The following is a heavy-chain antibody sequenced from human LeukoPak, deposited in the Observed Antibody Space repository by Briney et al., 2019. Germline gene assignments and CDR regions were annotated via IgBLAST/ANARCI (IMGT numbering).Heavy chain of an antibody. J-gene: IGHJ4*02. Sequence: SETLSLTCTVSGGSISSYYWSWIRQPPGKGLEWIGYIYYSGSTNYNPSLKSRVTISVDTSKNQFSLKLSSVTAADTAVYYCARETLHYYDSSGYYGGGFDYWGQGTLVTVSS. V-gene: IGHV4-59*12. CDR3: ARETLHYYDSSGYYGGGFDY. CDR2: IYYSGST. D-gene: IGHD3-22*01. CDR1: GGSISSYY.